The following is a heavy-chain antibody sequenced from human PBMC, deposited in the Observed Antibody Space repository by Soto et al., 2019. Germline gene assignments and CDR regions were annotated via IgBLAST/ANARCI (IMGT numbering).Heavy chain of an antibody. V-gene: IGHV3-9*01. D-gene: IGHD3-22*01. CDR3: AKDRQLLDYYYMDV. CDR2: ISWNSGSK. J-gene: IGHJ6*02. CDR1: GFTFDDYA. Sequence: LGGSLRLSCAASGFTFDDYAMHWVRQAPGKGLEWVSGISWNSGSKGYADSVKGRFTISRDNAKNSLYLQMNSLRAEDTALYYCAKDRQLLDYYYMDVWGQGTTVTVSS.